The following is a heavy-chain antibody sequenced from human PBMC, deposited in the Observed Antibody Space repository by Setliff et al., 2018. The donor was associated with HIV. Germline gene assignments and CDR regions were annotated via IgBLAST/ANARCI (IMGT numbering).Heavy chain of an antibody. Sequence: ASVKVSCKTSGYTFTNYPIYWVRQAPGQRLEWMGEINADNGNTQYSQKFQGRVTITRDTSANTVYMELSSLKSEDTGVYYRVPGCYYFDPWGQGTLVTVSS. CDR1: GYTFTNYP. J-gene: IGHJ4*02. D-gene: IGHD3-10*02. V-gene: IGHV1-3*01. CDR2: INADNGNT. CDR3: VPGCYYFDP.